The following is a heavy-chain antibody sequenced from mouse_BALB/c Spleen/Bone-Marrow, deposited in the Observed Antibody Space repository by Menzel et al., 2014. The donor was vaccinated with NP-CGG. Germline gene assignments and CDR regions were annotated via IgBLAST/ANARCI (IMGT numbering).Heavy chain of an antibody. Sequence: QVQLKQSGAELVKPGASVKLSCKASGYTFTSYYMCWVKQRPGQGLEWIGEINPSNGGTNFNEKFESKATLTVDKSSSTAYMSLSSLTSEDSAVYYCTRSRRAMDHWGQGTSVTVSS. D-gene: IGHD2-12*01. CDR2: INPSNGGT. CDR1: GYTFTSYY. J-gene: IGHJ4*01. V-gene: IGHV1S81*02. CDR3: TRSRRAMDH.